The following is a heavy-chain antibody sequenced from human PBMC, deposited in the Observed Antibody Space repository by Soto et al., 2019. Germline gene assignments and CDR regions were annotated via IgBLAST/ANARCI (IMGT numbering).Heavy chain of an antibody. CDR3: ARDKRDLRFLEWSYYFDF. CDR1: GFTFNNYG. CDR2: ISYDGSNK. Sequence: GGSLRLSCAASGFTFNNYGVHWVRQAPGKGLEWVALISYDGSNKYYADSVKGRFTISRDNSKNTLYLQMNSLRADDTAVYYCARDKRDLRFLEWSYYFDFWGQGTLVTVSS. V-gene: IGHV3-30*03. J-gene: IGHJ4*02. D-gene: IGHD3-3*01.